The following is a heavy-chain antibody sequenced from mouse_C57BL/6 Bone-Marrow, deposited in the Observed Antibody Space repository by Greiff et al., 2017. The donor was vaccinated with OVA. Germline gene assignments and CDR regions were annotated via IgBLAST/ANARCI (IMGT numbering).Heavy chain of an antibody. CDR1: GYTFTSYW. V-gene: IGHV1-5*01. D-gene: IGHD1-1*01. Sequence: VQLQQSGTVLARPGASVKMSCKTSGYTFTSYWMHWVKQRPGQGLEWIGAIYPGNSDTSYNQKFKGKAKLTAVTSASTAYLELSSLTNEDAAVYYCRSYYYGYFDYWGQGTTLTVSS. CDR2: IYPGNSDT. CDR3: RSYYYGYFDY. J-gene: IGHJ2*01.